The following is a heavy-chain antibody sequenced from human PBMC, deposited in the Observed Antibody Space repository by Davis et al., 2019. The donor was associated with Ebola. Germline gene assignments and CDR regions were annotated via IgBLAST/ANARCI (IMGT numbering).Heavy chain of an antibody. V-gene: IGHV3-21*01. CDR2: ITSSSSSI. D-gene: IGHD2-2*01. CDR3: ARVPAATDNYCYYGMGV. J-gene: IGHJ6*02. Sequence: GESLKISCAASGFTFSSYSMNWVRQAPGKGLEWVSSITSSSSSIYYADSVKGRSTITSDNAKNLLYLQMNSLRAEDTAVYYCARVPAATDNYCYYGMGVWGQGTTVTVSS. CDR1: GFTFSSYS.